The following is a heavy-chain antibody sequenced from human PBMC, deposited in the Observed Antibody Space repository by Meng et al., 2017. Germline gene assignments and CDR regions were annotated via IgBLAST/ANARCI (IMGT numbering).Heavy chain of an antibody. CDR3: ATGTRYNSGNWLNP. D-gene: IGHD3-10*01. CDR1: GFTFDDYA. Sequence: GGSLRLSCAASGFTFDDYAMHWVRQAPGKGLEWVSVIYSGSSGSCTYYADSVKGRFTITRNKSKNTLNLQMNRLRAEDTAVYYRATGTRYNSGNWLNPWGQGTLVTVSS. J-gene: IGHJ5*02. V-gene: IGHV3-23*01. CDR2: IYSGSSGSCT.